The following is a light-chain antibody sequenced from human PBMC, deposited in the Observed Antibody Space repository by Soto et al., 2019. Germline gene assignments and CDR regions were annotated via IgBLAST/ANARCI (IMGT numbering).Light chain of an antibody. CDR2: FDD. V-gene: IGLV1-36*01. CDR3: ATWDDSLNGVI. J-gene: IGLJ2*01. CDR1: SSNIGNNV. Sequence: QPVLTQPPSVSGAPRQTVTISCSGSSSNIGNNVVNWYQQLPGKAPKLLIYFDDLLPSGVSDRFSASKSGTSASLAVSGLQSDDEADYYCATWDDSLNGVIFGGGTKLTVL.